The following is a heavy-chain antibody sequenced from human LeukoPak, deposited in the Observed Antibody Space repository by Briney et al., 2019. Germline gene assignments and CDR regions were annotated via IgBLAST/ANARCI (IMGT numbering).Heavy chain of an antibody. CDR2: INPNNGGT. CDR3: ARGSSPRLRYFDWLPPIYYYYMDV. Sequence: ASVKVSCKASGYTFTGYYMHWVRQAPGQGLEWMGWINPNNGGTNYAQKFQGRVTMTRDTSISTAYMELSRLRSDDTAVYYCARGSSPRLRYFDWLPPIYYYYMDVWGKGTTVTISS. J-gene: IGHJ6*03. V-gene: IGHV1-2*02. D-gene: IGHD3-9*01. CDR1: GYTFTGYY.